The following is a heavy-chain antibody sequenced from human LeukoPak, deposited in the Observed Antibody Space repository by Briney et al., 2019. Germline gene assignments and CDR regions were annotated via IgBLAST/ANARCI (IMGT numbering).Heavy chain of an antibody. V-gene: IGHV4-34*01. CDR3: ARGERLVLLEKVNWFDP. D-gene: IGHD3-3*01. J-gene: IGHJ5*02. Sequence: PSETLSLTCAVYGGSFSGYYWSWIRQPPGKGLEWIGEINHSGSTNYNPSLKSRVTISVDTSKSQFSLKLSSVTAADTAVYYCARGERLVLLEKVNWFDPWGQGTLVTVSS. CDR1: GGSFSGYY. CDR2: INHSGST.